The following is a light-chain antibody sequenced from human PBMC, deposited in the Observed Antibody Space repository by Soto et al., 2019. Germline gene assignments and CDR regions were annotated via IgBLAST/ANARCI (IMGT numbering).Light chain of an antibody. CDR1: QSLLHNNGYNY. Sequence: DIVMTQSPLSLPVTPGEPASISCRSSQSLLHNNGYNYLDWYLQKPGQSPQLLIYLGSNRASGVPDRFSGSGSGTDFTLKISRVEAEDVGVYYCKQALQTRTFGQGTKV. V-gene: IGKV2-28*01. J-gene: IGKJ1*01. CDR3: KQALQTRT. CDR2: LGS.